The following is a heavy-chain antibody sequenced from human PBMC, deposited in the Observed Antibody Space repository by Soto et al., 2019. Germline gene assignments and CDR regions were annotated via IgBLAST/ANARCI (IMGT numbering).Heavy chain of an antibody. Sequence: EVQLVESGGGLVHPGGSLRLSCAASGFSFGDYWMTWVRQAPGKGLEWVANIEQDGSEKNYVDSVKGRFTISRDNARNSLYLQMNGLRVADTAVYFCAGGMGWESALWGPGTHVTVSS. CDR3: AGGMGWESAL. CDR1: GFSFGDYW. CDR2: IEQDGSEK. D-gene: IGHD1-26*01. V-gene: IGHV3-7*05. J-gene: IGHJ4*02.